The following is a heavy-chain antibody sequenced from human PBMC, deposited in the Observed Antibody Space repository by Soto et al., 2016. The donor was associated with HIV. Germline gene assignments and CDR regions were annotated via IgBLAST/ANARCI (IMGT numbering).Heavy chain of an antibody. V-gene: IGHV3-11*04. CDR2: MSASGNTI. D-gene: IGHD6-13*01. CDR3: ARRIAAAGTNYYYCYMDS. CDR1: GFTFSDYY. Sequence: VQLVESGGGLVKPGGSLRLSCAASGFTFSDYYMIWIRQVPGKGLEWLPYMSASGNTIYYSDSVKGRFTISRDNAKNSLYLQMNTLRADDTAVYYCARRIAAAGTNYYYCYMDSGAKGPRSPSP. J-gene: IGHJ6*03.